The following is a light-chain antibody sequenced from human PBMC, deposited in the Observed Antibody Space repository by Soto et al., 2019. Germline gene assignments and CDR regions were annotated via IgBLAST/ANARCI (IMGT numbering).Light chain of an antibody. CDR1: QSTSTW. CDR3: QQYITCPYA. J-gene: IGKJ1*01. V-gene: IGKV1-5*03. CDR2: EAS. Sequence: DIQMTQSPSTLSASVGDRVTITCRASQSTSTWLAWYQQRPGKTPKLLISEASKLESGVPSRFSGSGSGTEFTLTISSLQLDDSATYYCQQYITCPYAFGQGTKLEIK.